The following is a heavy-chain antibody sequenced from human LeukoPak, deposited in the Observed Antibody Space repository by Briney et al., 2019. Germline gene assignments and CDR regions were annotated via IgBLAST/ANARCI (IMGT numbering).Heavy chain of an antibody. V-gene: IGHV3-7*01. Sequence: GGSLRLSCAASGFTFSSYAMTWVRQAPGKGLEWVANINQGGSVKYYVDSVKGRFAISRDDAESSLYVQMNSLRDEDTAVYYCARFGYSGWNLEYWGQGTLVTVSS. CDR1: GFTFSSYA. J-gene: IGHJ4*02. D-gene: IGHD5-12*01. CDR2: INQGGSVK. CDR3: ARFGYSGWNLEY.